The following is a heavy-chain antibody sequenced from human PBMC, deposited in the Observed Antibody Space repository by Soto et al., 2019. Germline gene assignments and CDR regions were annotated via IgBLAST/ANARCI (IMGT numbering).Heavy chain of an antibody. CDR3: ARYCRSTSCYDY. D-gene: IGHD2-2*01. CDR1: GFSFSNYA. Sequence: PGGSLRLSCAASGFSFSNYAMHWVRQAPGNGLEWVAVISYDGRDKYYEDSVKGRYTISRDKSKNTLFLQMNSLRAEDTAVYYCARYCRSTSCYDYWGQGTLVTVSS. J-gene: IGHJ4*02. V-gene: IGHV3-30*03. CDR2: ISYDGRDK.